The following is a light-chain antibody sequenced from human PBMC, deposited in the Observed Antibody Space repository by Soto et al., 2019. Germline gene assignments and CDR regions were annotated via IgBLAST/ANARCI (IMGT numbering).Light chain of an antibody. Sequence: QTVVTQEPSFSVSPGGTVTLTCGLSSGSVSTSYNPSWYQQTPGQAPRTLIYSTNTRSSGVPDRFSGSILGNKAALTITGAQADDESDYYCVLYMGRGIWVFGGGTKLTV. CDR2: STN. J-gene: IGLJ3*02. CDR3: VLYMGRGIWV. CDR1: SGSVSTSYN. V-gene: IGLV8-61*01.